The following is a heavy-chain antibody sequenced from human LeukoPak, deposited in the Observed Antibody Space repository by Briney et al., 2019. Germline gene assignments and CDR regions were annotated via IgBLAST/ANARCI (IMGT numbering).Heavy chain of an antibody. D-gene: IGHD4-17*01. CDR3: AKTDYGDYGGFNS. CDR2: IYVSGST. Sequence: PSETLSLTCAVSSYSISSGYSWGWIRQPPGKGLEWIGNIYVSGSTYYNLSLKSRVTISIDMSKNLFSLKLISATAADTAVYRCAKTDYGDYGGFNSWGQGTMVTVSS. V-gene: IGHV4-38-2*01. CDR1: SYSISSGYS. J-gene: IGHJ3*01.